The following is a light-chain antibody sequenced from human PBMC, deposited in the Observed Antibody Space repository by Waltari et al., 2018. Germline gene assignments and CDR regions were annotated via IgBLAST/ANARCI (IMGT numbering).Light chain of an antibody. CDR1: XSXXXXXX. V-gene: IGLV1-44*01. CDR3: AAWDDSLNVVV. J-gene: IGLJ2*01. CDR2: SKN. Sequence: QSVLTQPPSASGTPGQRVTISCSGSXSXXXXXXVNWYQQLPGTAPKLLIYSKNQRPSGVPDRFSGSKSGTSASLAISGLQSEDEADYYCAAWDDSLNVVVFGGGTKLTVL.